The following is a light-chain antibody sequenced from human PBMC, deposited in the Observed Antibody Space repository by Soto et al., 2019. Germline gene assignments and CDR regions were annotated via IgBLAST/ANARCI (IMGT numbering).Light chain of an antibody. CDR1: SSDVGGYNY. CDR2: DVS. CDR3: CSFAGTYSFVI. V-gene: IGLV2-11*01. Sequence: QSALTQPRSVSGSPGQSVTISCSGTSSDVGGYNYVSWYQQHPGKAPNLMIYDVSKRPSGVPDRFSGSKSGNTASLTISGLQTADEADYYCCSFAGTYSFVIFGGGTKLTVL. J-gene: IGLJ2*01.